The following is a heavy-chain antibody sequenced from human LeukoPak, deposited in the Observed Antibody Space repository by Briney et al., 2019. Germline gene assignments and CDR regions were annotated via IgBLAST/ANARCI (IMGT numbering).Heavy chain of an antibody. J-gene: IGHJ3*02. D-gene: IGHD6-19*01. Sequence: SETLSLTCTVSSGSISSYYWSWIRQPPGKGLEWIGHVYYNGSTNYNPSLKSRVTISVDTSKNQFSLKLTSVTAADTAVYYCARLSAVAGGWGAFDIWGQGTTVTVSS. CDR1: SGSISSYY. CDR2: VYYNGST. V-gene: IGHV4-59*08. CDR3: ARLSAVAGGWGAFDI.